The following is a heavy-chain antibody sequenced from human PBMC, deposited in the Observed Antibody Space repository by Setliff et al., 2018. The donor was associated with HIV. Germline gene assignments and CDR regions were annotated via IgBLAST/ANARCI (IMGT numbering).Heavy chain of an antibody. CDR3: AKKGDSNSYGY. Sequence: GGSLRLSCAASGFTFSTHGMSWVRQAPGKGLEWVSAISGSGDDTNYADSVKGRFTISRDNSKNTLYLQMNNLRAEDTAVYYCAKKGDSNSYGYWGHGTQVTVSS. D-gene: IGHD5-18*01. CDR2: ISGSGDDT. V-gene: IGHV3-23*01. J-gene: IGHJ4*01. CDR1: GFTFSTHG.